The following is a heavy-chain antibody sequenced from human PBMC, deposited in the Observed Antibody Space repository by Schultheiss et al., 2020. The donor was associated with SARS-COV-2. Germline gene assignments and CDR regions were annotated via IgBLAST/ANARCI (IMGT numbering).Heavy chain of an antibody. CDR1: GYTFTSYG. J-gene: IGHJ3*02. Sequence: ASVKVSCKASGYTFTSYGISWVRQAPGQGLEWMGWISAYNGNTNYAQKLQGRVTITADESTSTAYMELSSLRSEDTAVYYCARGDIVVVVAATVGAFDIWGQGTMVTVSS. D-gene: IGHD2-15*01. V-gene: IGHV1-18*01. CDR3: ARGDIVVVVAATVGAFDI. CDR2: ISAYNGNT.